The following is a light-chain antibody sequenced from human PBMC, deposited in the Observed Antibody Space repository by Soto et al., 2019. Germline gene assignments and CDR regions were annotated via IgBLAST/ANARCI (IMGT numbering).Light chain of an antibody. CDR3: QQYFSTPLT. J-gene: IGKJ4*01. CDR2: WAS. CDR1: QSVLYSSNNRNY. Sequence: DIVMTQSPDSLAVSLCERATINCNSRQSVLYSSNNRNYLAWYQQKPGQPPKLLIYWASTRESGVPDRFSGSGSGTDFTLTISSLQAEDVAIYYCQQYFSTPLTFGGGTKVDIK. V-gene: IGKV4-1*01.